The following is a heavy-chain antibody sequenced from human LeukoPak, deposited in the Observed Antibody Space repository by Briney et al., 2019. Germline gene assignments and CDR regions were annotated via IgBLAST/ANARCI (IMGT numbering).Heavy chain of an antibody. V-gene: IGHV3-48*01. CDR3: ARDDEAGELYYYYMDV. CDR2: IRSSSSPI. D-gene: IGHD1-26*01. Sequence: GGSLRLSCAASGLTFDVFGMNWARQAPGRGLGGFSKIRSSSSPIYYADSVKGRFTISRDNAKNSLYLQMNSLRAEDTAVYYCARDDEAGELYYYYMDVWGKGTTVTVSS. J-gene: IGHJ6*03. CDR1: GLTFDVFG.